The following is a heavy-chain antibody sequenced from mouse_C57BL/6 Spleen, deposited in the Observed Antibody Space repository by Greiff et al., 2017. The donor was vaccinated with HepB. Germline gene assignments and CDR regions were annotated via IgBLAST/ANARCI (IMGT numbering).Heavy chain of an antibody. Sequence: EVQVVESGGGLVKPGGSLKLSCAASGFTFSSYAMSWVRQTPEKRLEWVATISDGGSYTYYPDNVKGRFTISRDNAKNNLYLQMSHLRSEDTAMYYCARGGGATSSYYAMDYWGQGTSVTVSS. CDR3: ARGGGATSSYYAMDY. V-gene: IGHV5-4*01. CDR1: GFTFSSYA. CDR2: ISDGGSYT. J-gene: IGHJ4*01.